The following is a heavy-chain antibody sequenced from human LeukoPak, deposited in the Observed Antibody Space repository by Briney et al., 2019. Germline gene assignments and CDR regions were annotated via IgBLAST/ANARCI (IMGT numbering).Heavy chain of an antibody. Sequence: TGGSLRLSCAASGFTFSSYSMNWVRQAPGKGLEWVLSISSSSSYIYYADSVKGRFTISRDNAKNSLYLQMNSLRAEDTAVYYCARSAYCGGDCYSGLDYYMDVWGKGTTVTVSS. J-gene: IGHJ6*03. CDR2: ISSSSSYI. V-gene: IGHV3-21*01. D-gene: IGHD2-21*01. CDR3: ARSAYCGGDCYSGLDYYMDV. CDR1: GFTFSSYS.